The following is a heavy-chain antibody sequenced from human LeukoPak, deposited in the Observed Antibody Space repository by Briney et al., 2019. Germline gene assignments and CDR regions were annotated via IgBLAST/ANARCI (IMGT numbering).Heavy chain of an antibody. J-gene: IGHJ4*02. Sequence: PGRSLRLSCTASEFTFSNYAMSWVRQAPGKGLEWVSAIRSSGGTRDYADSVKGRFTISRDNSKNTLYLQMNSLRAEDTAVYYCAKRFCTSAGCSFFDSWGPGTLVTVSS. D-gene: IGHD2-2*01. CDR1: EFTFSNYA. V-gene: IGHV3-23*01. CDR2: IRSSGGTR. CDR3: AKRFCTSAGCSFFDS.